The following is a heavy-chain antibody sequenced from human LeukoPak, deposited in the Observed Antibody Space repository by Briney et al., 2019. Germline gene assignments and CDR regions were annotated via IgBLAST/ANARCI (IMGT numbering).Heavy chain of an antibody. CDR1: GYTFTSYG. CDR3: ARDNGRWLQLGIDY. D-gene: IGHD5-24*01. Sequence: GASVKVSCKASGYTFTSYGISWVRQAPGQGLEWMGWISAYNGNTNYAQKLQGRVTMTTDTSTSTAYMELRSLRSDDTAVYYCARDNGRWLQLGIDYWGQGTLVTVSS. CDR2: ISAYNGNT. V-gene: IGHV1-18*01. J-gene: IGHJ4*02.